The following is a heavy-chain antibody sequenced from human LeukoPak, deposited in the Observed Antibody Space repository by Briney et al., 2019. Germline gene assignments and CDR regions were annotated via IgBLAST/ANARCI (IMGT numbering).Heavy chain of an antibody. Sequence: GGSLRLSCAASGFTFSSYAMHWVRQAPGKGLEWVAVISYDGSNKYYADSVKGRFTISRDNSKNTLYLQMNSLRAEDTAVYYCARVSKPIRDYGDYYPWGQGTLVTVSS. V-gene: IGHV3-30-3*01. D-gene: IGHD4-17*01. J-gene: IGHJ5*02. CDR2: ISYDGSNK. CDR3: ARVSKPIRDYGDYYP. CDR1: GFTFSSYA.